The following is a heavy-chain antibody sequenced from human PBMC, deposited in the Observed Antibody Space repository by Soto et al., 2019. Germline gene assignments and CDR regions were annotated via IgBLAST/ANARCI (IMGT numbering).Heavy chain of an antibody. CDR2: INHSGST. J-gene: IGHJ5*02. V-gene: IGHV4-34*01. Sequence: QVQLQQWGAGLLKPSETLSLTCAVYGGSFSGYYWSWIRQPPGKGLEWIGEINHSGSTNYNPSLKSRVIISVDPSKNQFSLKLSSVTAADTAVYYCARGARWPGRFDPWGQGTLVTVSS. D-gene: IGHD2-15*01. CDR1: GGSFSGYY. CDR3: ARGARWPGRFDP.